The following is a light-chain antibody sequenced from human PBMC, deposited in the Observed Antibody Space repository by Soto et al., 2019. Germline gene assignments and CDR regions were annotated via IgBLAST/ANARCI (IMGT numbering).Light chain of an antibody. Sequence: QLVLTQSPSASASLGASVKLTCTLSSGHSSYAIAWHQQQPEKGPRYLMRVNSDGRHIKGDGIPDRFSGSSSGAERYLTISSLQSEDEADYYCQTWGTGTLVFGGGTKLTVL. V-gene: IGLV4-69*01. CDR1: SGHSSYA. J-gene: IGLJ2*01. CDR3: QTWGTGTLV. CDR2: VNSDGRH.